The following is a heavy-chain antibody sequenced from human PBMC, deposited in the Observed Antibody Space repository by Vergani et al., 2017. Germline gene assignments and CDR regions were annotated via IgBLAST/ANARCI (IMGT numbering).Heavy chain of an antibody. CDR3: ARRRATGYYYYGMDV. Sequence: EVQLVQSGAEVKKPGESLRISCKGSGYSFTRYWISWVRQMPGKGLEWMGRIDPSDSYTNYSPSFQGHVTISADKSISTAYLQWSSLKASDTAMYYCARRRATGYYYYGMDVWGQGTTVTVSS. J-gene: IGHJ6*02. CDR2: IDPSDSYT. CDR1: GYSFTRYW. V-gene: IGHV5-10-1*03. D-gene: IGHD1-26*01.